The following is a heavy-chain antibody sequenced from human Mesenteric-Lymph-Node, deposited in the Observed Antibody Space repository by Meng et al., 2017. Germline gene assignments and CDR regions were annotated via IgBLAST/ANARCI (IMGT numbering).Heavy chain of an antibody. D-gene: IGHD3-10*01. J-gene: IGHJ5*02. CDR2: INTNTGNP. CDR3: ARDLSYYGSGSFDP. V-gene: IGHV7-4-1*02. CDR1: EYTFTSYA. Sequence: HLVPSWCDLKTPGASSKVSCKASEYTFTSYAMNWVRQAPGQGLEWMGWINTNTGNPTYAQGFTGRFVFSLDTSVSTAYLQISSLKAEDTAVYYCARDLSYYGSGSFDPWGQGTLVTVSS.